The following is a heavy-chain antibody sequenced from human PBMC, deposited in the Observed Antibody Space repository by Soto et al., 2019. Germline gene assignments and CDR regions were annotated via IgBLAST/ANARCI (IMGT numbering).Heavy chain of an antibody. CDR3: ARGPQGLVEQ. CDR1: GYSFTGLH. CDR2: MNPHSGDT. J-gene: IGHJ4*02. V-gene: IGHV1-8*01. Sequence: ASVRVSCKASGYSFTGLHFNWVRQATGQGLEWIGWMNPHSGDTGFAQRFQGRVTMTRNTSINTAYMELRSLRSQDTAVYYCARGPQGLVEQWGEGTQVNVTS. D-gene: IGHD6-25*01.